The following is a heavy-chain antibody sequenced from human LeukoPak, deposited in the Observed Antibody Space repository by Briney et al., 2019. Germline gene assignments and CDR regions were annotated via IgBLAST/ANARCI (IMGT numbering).Heavy chain of an antibody. D-gene: IGHD3-16*01. Sequence: PGGSLRLSCAASGFTFSSYSMNWVRQAPGKGLEWVSSISSSSSYIYYADSVKGRFTISRDNAKNSLYLQMNSLRAEDTAVYYCARVLWGLSSKQKDHYYYYGMDVWGQGTTVTVSS. CDR2: ISSSSSYI. J-gene: IGHJ6*02. V-gene: IGHV3-21*01. CDR1: GFTFSSYS. CDR3: ARVLWGLSSKQKDHYYYYGMDV.